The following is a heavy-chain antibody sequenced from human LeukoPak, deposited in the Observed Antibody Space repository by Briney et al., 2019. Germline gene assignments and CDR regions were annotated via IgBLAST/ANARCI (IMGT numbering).Heavy chain of an antibody. D-gene: IGHD1-26*01. J-gene: IGHJ6*02. Sequence: ASVKVSCKASGYTFTSYGIHWVRQAPGQGLDWMGWINTNTGNPTYAQGFTGRSVFSLETSVSTSYLQITSLKAEDTAVYYCARGRGSSARLDYFYYYIDVWGQGTTVTVSS. CDR1: GYTFTSYG. CDR2: INTNTGNP. CDR3: ARGRGSSARLDYFYYYIDV. V-gene: IGHV7-4-1*02.